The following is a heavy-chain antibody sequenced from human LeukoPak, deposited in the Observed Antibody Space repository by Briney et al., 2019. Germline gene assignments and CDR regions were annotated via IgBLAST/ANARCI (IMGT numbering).Heavy chain of an antibody. CDR3: AKDYQANCGSTSCYMRGYFDY. D-gene: IGHD2-2*02. V-gene: IGHV3-23*01. Sequence: GGSLRLSCAASGFTFSSYAMSWVRQAPGKGLEWVSAISGSGGSTYYADSVKGRFTISRDNSKNTLYLQMNSLRAEDTAVYYCAKDYQANCGSTSCYMRGYFDYWGQGTLVTVSS. CDR1: GFTFSSYA. CDR2: ISGSGGST. J-gene: IGHJ4*02.